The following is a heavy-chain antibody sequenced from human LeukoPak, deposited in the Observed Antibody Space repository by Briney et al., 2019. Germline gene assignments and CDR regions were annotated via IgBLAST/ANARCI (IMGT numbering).Heavy chain of an antibody. CDR3: AKDGASSSWYNGHFDY. CDR1: GFTFSSYG. Sequence: GGSLRLSCAASGFTFSSYGMHWVRQAPGKGLEWVAVISYDGSNEYYADSVKGRFTISRDNSKNTLYLQMNSLRAEDTAVYYCAKDGASSSWYNGHFDYWGQGTLVTVSS. V-gene: IGHV3-30*18. D-gene: IGHD6-13*01. CDR2: ISYDGSNE. J-gene: IGHJ4*02.